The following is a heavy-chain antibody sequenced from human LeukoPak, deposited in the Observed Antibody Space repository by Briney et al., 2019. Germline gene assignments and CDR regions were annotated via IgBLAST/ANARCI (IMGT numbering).Heavy chain of an antibody. J-gene: IGHJ3*02. V-gene: IGHV3-48*03. CDR1: GFTFSSYE. Sequence: GGSLRLSCAASGFTFSSYEMNWVRQAPGKGLEWVSYITSSGSKTYYADSVKGRFTISRDNAKNSLYLQMNSLRAEDTAVYYCARDLGDYVGYDAFDIWGQGTMVTVSS. D-gene: IGHD4-17*01. CDR2: ITSSGSKT. CDR3: ARDLGDYVGYDAFDI.